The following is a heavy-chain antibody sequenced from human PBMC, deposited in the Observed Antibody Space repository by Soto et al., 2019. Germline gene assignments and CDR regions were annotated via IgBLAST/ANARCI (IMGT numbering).Heavy chain of an antibody. J-gene: IGHJ4*02. CDR1: GGSISGYY. V-gene: IGHV4-59*01. CDR2: IHHSGST. CDR3: ARDMTFDY. Sequence: SETLSLTCTVSGGSISGYYWIWIRQSPGKGLEWIGYIHHSGSTNYNPSLKSRVTISVDTSKNQFSLRLSSVTAADTAVYYCARDMTFDYWGQGTPGHRLL. D-gene: IGHD3-16*01.